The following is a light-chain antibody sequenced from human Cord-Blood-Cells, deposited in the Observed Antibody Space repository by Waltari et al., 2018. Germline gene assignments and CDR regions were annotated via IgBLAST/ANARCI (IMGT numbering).Light chain of an antibody. Sequence: DIVMTQSPDSLAVSLGARATINCKSSQIVLYSSNNKNYLAWYQQKPGQPPKLLIYWASTRESGVPDRFSGSGSGTDFTLTISSLQAEDVAVYYCQQYYSTPQTFGQGTKVEIK. CDR2: WAS. CDR1: QIVLYSSNNKNY. V-gene: IGKV4-1*01. J-gene: IGKJ1*01. CDR3: QQYYSTPQT.